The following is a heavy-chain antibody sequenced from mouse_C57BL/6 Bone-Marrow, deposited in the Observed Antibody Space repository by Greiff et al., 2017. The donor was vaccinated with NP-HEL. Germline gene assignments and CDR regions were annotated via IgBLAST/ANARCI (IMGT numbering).Heavy chain of an antibody. CDR3: ARGTTVVDYFDY. Sequence: HLVESGPELVKPGASVKISCKASGYSFTDYNMNWVKQSNGKSLEWIGVINPNYGTTSYNQKFKGKATLTVDQSSSTAYMQLNSLTSEDSAVYYCARGTTVVDYFDYWGQGTTRTVSS. CDR2: INPNYGTT. V-gene: IGHV1-39*01. D-gene: IGHD1-1*01. CDR1: GYSFTDYN. J-gene: IGHJ2*01.